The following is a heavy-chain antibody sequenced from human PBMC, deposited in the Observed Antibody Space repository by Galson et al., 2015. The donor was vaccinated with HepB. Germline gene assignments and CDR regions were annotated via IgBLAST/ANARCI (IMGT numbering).Heavy chain of an antibody. CDR3: ARDPRIHTIFGVVTRYYYYYYYMDV. CDR2: ISSSSSYI. Sequence: SLRLSCAASGFTFSSYSMNWVRQAPGKGLEWVSSISSSSSYIYYADSVKGRFTISRDNAKNSLYLQMNSLRAEDTAVYYCARDPRIHTIFGVVTRYYYYYYYMDVWGKGTTVTVSS. CDR1: GFTFSSYS. D-gene: IGHD3-3*01. J-gene: IGHJ6*03. V-gene: IGHV3-21*01.